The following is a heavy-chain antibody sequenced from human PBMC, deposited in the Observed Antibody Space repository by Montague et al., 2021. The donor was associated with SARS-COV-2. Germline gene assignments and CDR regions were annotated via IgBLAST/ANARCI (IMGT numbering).Heavy chain of an antibody. CDR3: ARGAYHGLYYYYHGMDV. D-gene: IGHD2-2*01. Sequence: CAISGDSVSSKSAAWNWIRQSPSRGLEWLGRTYYRSQWYEDYAVSVKGRITIKPDTSKNQFSLHLESVSPDDTALYYCARGAYHGLYYYYHGMDVWGRGTTVSVSS. CDR2: TYYRSQWYE. J-gene: IGHJ6*02. V-gene: IGHV6-1*01. CDR1: GDSVSSKSAA.